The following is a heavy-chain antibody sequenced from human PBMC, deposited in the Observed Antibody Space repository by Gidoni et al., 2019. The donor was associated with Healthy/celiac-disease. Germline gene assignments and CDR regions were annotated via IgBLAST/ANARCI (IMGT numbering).Heavy chain of an antibody. CDR2: ISGSGGST. Sequence: EVQLLESGGGLVQPGGSLRLSCAASGFTFSSYAMSWVRQAPGKGLEWVSAISGSGGSTYYADSVKGRFTISRDNSKNTLYLQMNSLRAEDTAVYYCAKEWSPLYGSGSPFDYWGQGTLVTVSS. CDR1: GFTFSSYA. CDR3: AKEWSPLYGSGSPFDY. J-gene: IGHJ4*02. V-gene: IGHV3-23*01. D-gene: IGHD3-10*01.